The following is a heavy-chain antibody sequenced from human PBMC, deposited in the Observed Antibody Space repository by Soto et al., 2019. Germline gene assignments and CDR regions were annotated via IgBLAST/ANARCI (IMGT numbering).Heavy chain of an antibody. Sequence: GESLKISCKGSGYSFTSYWIGRVRQMPGKGLEWMGIIYPGDSDTRYSPSFQGQVTISADKSISTAYLQWSSLKASDTAMYYCARHGVTMGVTSYYYYGMDVWGQGTTVTVSS. J-gene: IGHJ6*02. CDR1: GYSFTSYW. CDR3: ARHGVTMGVTSYYYYGMDV. D-gene: IGHD1-26*01. CDR2: IYPGDSDT. V-gene: IGHV5-51*01.